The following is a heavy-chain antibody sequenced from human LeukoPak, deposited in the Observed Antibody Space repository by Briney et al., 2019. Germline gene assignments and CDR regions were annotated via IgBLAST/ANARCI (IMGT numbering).Heavy chain of an antibody. CDR2: ISGSGGST. CDR3: AKDRGLQVVTADY. Sequence: GGSLRLSCAASGFTFSSYAMSWVREAPGKGLEWVSAISGSGGSTYYADSVKGRFTISRDNSKNTLYLQMNSLRAEDTAVYYCAKDRGLQVVTADYWGQGTLVTVSS. V-gene: IGHV3-23*01. CDR1: GFTFSSYA. D-gene: IGHD2-21*02. J-gene: IGHJ4*02.